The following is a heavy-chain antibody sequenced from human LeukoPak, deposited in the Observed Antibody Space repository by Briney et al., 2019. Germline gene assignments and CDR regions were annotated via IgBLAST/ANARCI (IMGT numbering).Heavy chain of an antibody. J-gene: IGHJ3*02. CDR3: AAVPVTLYAFDI. V-gene: IGHV1-58*02. Sequence: SVKVSCKASGYTFTGYYIHWVRQAPGQGLEWMGWIVVGSGNTNYAQKFQERVTITRDMSTSTAYMELSSLRSEDTAVYYCAAVPVTLYAFDIWGQGTMVTVSS. D-gene: IGHD2-21*02. CDR2: IVVGSGNT. CDR1: GYTFTGYY.